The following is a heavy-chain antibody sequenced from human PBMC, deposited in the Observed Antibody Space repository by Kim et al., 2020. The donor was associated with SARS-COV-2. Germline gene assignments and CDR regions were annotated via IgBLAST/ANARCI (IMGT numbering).Heavy chain of an antibody. J-gene: IGHJ4*02. D-gene: IGHD3-10*01. V-gene: IGHV4-34*01. CDR2: INHSGST. Sequence: SETLSLTCAVYGGSFSGYYWSWIRQPPGKGLEWIGEINHSGSTNYNPSLKSRVTISVDTSKNQFSLKLSSVTAADTAVYYCARGQLLWFGEVLPGPFDYWGQGTLVTVSS. CDR3: ARGQLLWFGEVLPGPFDY. CDR1: GGSFSGYY.